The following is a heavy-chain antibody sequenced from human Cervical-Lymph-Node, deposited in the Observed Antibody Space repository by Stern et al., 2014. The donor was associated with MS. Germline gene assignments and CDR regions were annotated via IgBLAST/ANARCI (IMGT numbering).Heavy chain of an antibody. CDR2: TYYNRGT. CDR1: GVSMSSSSYY. CDR3: ARALHHYYYYGMDV. V-gene: IGHV4-39*02. Sequence: QLQLQESGPGLVKPAETLSLTCMVSGVSMSSSSYYWGWIRQPPGKGLEWIGSTYYNRGTYYNPSLKSRVTVSVDTSNNPSSLKLTSLTATDTAVYYCARALHHYYYYGMDVWGQGTTVTIAS. J-gene: IGHJ6*02.